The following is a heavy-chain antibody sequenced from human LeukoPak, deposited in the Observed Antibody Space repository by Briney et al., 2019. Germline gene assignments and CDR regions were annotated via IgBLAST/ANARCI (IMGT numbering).Heavy chain of an antibody. CDR3: ARYWDSDYDSKGYFDY. CDR2: IYYSGST. Sequence: SETLSLTCTVSGGSISSSSYYWGWLRQPPGKGLEWFGSIYYSGSTYYNPSLKSRVTISVDTSKNQFSLELSSVTAADTAVYYCARYWDSDYDSKGYFDYWGQGTLVTVSS. D-gene: IGHD5-12*01. J-gene: IGHJ4*02. V-gene: IGHV4-39*01. CDR1: GGSISSSSYY.